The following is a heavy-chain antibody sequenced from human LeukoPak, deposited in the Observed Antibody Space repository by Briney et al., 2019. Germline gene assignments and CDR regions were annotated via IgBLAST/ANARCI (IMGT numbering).Heavy chain of an antibody. CDR3: ARGIASCGWYRANCIGAFDI. V-gene: IGHV4-34*01. J-gene: IGHJ3*02. D-gene: IGHD6-19*01. CDR2: INHSGST. Sequence: SETLSLTCAVYGGSFSGYYWSWIRQPPGKGLEWIGEINHSGSTNYNPSLKSRVTISVDTSKNQFSLKLSSVTAADTAVYYCARGIASCGWYRANCIGAFDIWGQGTMVTVSS. CDR1: GGSFSGYY.